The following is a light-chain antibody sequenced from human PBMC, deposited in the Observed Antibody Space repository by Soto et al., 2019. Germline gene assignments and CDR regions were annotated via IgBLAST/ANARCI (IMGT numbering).Light chain of an antibody. Sequence: EIVLTQSPSTLSFSPWERATRSCRASQSVSSYLAWYQQQPGQAPRLLIYDASNRATGIPARFSGSGSGTDFTLTISSLEPEDFAVYYCQQRSNWPPITFGQGTRLEI. CDR1: QSVSSY. CDR3: QQRSNWPPIT. CDR2: DAS. J-gene: IGKJ5*01. V-gene: IGKV3-11*01.